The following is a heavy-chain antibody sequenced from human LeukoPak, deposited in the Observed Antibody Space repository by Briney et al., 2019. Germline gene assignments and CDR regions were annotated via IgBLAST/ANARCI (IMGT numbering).Heavy chain of an antibody. Sequence: GGSLRLSCAASGFTFSSYSMNWVRQAPGKGLEWVSSISSSSSYIYYADSVKGRFTISRDNAKNSLYLQMSSLRAEDTAVYYCARVRSYHYCYYYMDVWGKGTTVTVSS. D-gene: IGHD1-26*01. V-gene: IGHV3-21*01. CDR2: ISSSSSYI. CDR3: ARVRSYHYCYYYMDV. J-gene: IGHJ6*03. CDR1: GFTFSSYS.